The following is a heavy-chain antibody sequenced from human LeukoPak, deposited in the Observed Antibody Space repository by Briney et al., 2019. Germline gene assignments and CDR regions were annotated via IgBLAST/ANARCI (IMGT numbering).Heavy chain of an antibody. V-gene: IGHV3-21*01. J-gene: IGHJ4*02. CDR3: ARVKSRGDYVFDY. Sequence: PGGSLRLSCAASGFTFSSYSMNWVRQAPGKGLEWVSCISSSSSYIYYADLVKGRFTISRDNAKNSLYLQMNSLRAEDTAVYYCARVKSRGDYVFDYWGQGTLVTVSS. D-gene: IGHD4-17*01. CDR2: ISSSSSYI. CDR1: GFTFSSYS.